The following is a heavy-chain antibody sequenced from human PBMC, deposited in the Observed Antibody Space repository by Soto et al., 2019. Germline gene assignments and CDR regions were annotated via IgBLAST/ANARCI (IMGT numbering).Heavy chain of an antibody. Sequence: ASVKVSCKASGYTFTSYGISWVRQAPGQGLEWMGWISAYNGNTNYAQKLQGRVTMTTDTSTSTAYMELRSLRSDDTAVYYCARDSRYSSSQTTNHYYYYGMDVWGQATTVTVSS. CDR2: ISAYNGNT. CDR3: ARDSRYSSSQTTNHYYYYGMDV. D-gene: IGHD6-13*01. CDR1: GYTFTSYG. V-gene: IGHV1-18*01. J-gene: IGHJ6*02.